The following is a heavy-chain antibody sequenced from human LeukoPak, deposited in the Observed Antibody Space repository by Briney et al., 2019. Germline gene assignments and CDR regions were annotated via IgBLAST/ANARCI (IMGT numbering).Heavy chain of an antibody. Sequence: ASVKVSCKASGYTFTSYYMHWVRQAPGQGLEWMGIINPSGGSTSYAQKFQGRITMTRDTSTSTVYMELSSLRSEDTAVYYCARDFPYYYDSSGYSYYFDYWGQGTLVTVSS. V-gene: IGHV1-46*01. J-gene: IGHJ4*02. CDR2: INPSGGST. D-gene: IGHD3-22*01. CDR1: GYTFTSYY. CDR3: ARDFPYYYDSSGYSYYFDY.